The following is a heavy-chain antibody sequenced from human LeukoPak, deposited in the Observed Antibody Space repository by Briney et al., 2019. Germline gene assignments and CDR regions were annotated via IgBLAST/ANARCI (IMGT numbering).Heavy chain of an antibody. D-gene: IGHD3-10*01. J-gene: IGHJ6*03. CDR1: GFTVSSNY. CDR2: IYSGGST. V-gene: IGHV3-53*01. CDR3: ARVKAGYCYYMDV. Sequence: GGSLRLSCAASGFTVSSNYMSWVRQAPGKGLEWVSVIYSGGSTYYADSVKGRFTISRDNSKNTLYLQMNSLRAEDTAVYYCARVKAGYCYYMDVWGKGTTVTVSS.